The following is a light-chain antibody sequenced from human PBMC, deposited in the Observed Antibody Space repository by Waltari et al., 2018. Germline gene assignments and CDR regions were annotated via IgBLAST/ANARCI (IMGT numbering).Light chain of an antibody. J-gene: IGKJ2*01. V-gene: IGKV1-5*03. CDR2: KAS. CDR1: QSVSRW. CDR3: QQYNRYFS. Sequence: DIQMTPSPSTLSASVGDRVTMTCRASQSVSRWLAWDQQKPGRAPKLLIYKASTLESGVPSRFSGSGSETQFTLTITSLQPDDSATYYCQQYNRYFSFGQGTKVEIK.